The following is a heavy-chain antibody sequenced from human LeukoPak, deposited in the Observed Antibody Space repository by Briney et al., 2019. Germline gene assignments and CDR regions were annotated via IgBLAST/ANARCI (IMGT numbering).Heavy chain of an antibody. CDR1: GFTFSNAW. Sequence: GGSLRLSCAASGFTFSNAWMSWVRQAPGKGLEWVSYISSSSSYTNYADSVKGRFTISRDNAKNSLYLQMNSLRAEDTAVYYCATLEVVTATHSLDYWGQGTLVTVSS. D-gene: IGHD2-21*02. CDR2: ISSSSSYT. V-gene: IGHV3-11*03. J-gene: IGHJ4*02. CDR3: ATLEVVTATHSLDY.